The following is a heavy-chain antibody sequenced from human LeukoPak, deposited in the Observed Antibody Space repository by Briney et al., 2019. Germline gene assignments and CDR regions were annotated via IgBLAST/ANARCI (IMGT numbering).Heavy chain of an antibody. CDR1: GFTFSNYD. D-gene: IGHD6-19*01. V-gene: IGHV3-13*04. Sequence: GGSLRLSCAASGFTFSNYDMHWVRQDSGKGLEWVTTISIAGDTYSAASVKGRFTISRDNAKNSLYLRMNSLRDGDAAVYYCARGAVAAVKGFDFWGQGTMVTVSS. CDR3: ARGAVAAVKGFDF. CDR2: ISIAGDT. J-gene: IGHJ3*01.